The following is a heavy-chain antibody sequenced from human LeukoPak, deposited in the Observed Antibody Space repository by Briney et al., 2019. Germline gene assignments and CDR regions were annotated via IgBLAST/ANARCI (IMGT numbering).Heavy chain of an antibody. CDR2: ISDTGTRI. Sequence: PGGSLRLSCAVSKFTFSRHEMNWVRQAPGKGLEWVAYISDTGTRIYYADSVKGRFTISRDNAKNSLYLQMNGLRAEDTAVYYCVRENHVWSQIDYWGQGTLVTVSS. D-gene: IGHD3-10*01. CDR3: VRENHVWSQIDY. J-gene: IGHJ4*02. V-gene: IGHV3-48*03. CDR1: KFTFSRHE.